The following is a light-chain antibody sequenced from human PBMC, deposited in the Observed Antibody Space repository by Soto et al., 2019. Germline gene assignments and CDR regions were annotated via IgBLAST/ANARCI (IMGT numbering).Light chain of an antibody. J-gene: IGKJ1*01. CDR2: GAF. V-gene: IGKV1D-12*01. CDR3: HQANSFPWT. Sequence: DIQMTQSPSSVSASVGDRVTITCRASQEISGWLAWFPQKPGEAPKLLIYGAFSLQSGVPSRFSGSGSGTDFTLTISSLQPEDSATYYCHQANSFPWTFGQGTKVEIK. CDR1: QEISGW.